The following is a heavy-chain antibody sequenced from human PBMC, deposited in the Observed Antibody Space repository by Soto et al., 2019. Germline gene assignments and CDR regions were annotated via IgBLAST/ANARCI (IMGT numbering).Heavy chain of an antibody. CDR3: AYVYYNLGRWDA. J-gene: IGHJ5*02. Sequence: ITLKESSPTLVKPTQTLTLTCTFSGFSFSTSAVGVGWIRQPPGKALEWLALIYWDDDKRYSPSLKSRLTITEDTSKNQVVLTMTNMDPVDTGTYYCAYVYYNLGRWDAWGQGTLVTVSS. CDR2: IYWDDDK. D-gene: IGHD3-10*01. CDR1: GFSFSTSAVG. V-gene: IGHV2-5*02.